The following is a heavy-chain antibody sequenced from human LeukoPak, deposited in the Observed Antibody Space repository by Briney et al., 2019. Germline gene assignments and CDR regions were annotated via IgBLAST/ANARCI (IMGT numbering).Heavy chain of an antibody. CDR1: GFSFSGYG. CDR3: AALHTGTFVDY. CDR2: IRYDGSTK. J-gene: IGHJ4*02. V-gene: IGHV3-30*02. Sequence: PGGSLRLSCAASGFSFSGYGMHLGRQVPGKGLELVAFIRYDGSTKFYTDSVKGRFAISRDNSKNTLSLQMNSLSTEDTAVYYCAALHTGTFVDYWGQGTLVTVSS. D-gene: IGHD4-17*01.